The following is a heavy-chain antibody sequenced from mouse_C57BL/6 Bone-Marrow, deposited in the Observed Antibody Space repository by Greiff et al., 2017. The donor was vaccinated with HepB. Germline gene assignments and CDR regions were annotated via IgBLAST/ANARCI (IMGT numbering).Heavy chain of an antibody. CDR1: GYSIISGYY. D-gene: IGHD1-1*01. V-gene: IGHV3-6*01. Sequence: ESGPGLVKPSQSLSLTCSVTGYSIISGYYWNWIRQFPGNKLEWMGYISYDGNNNYKPSLKNRISITRDISKNQFFLKLNSESTEDTATYYCAITTIVATDYWGQGTSVTVSS. CDR3: AITTIVATDY. J-gene: IGHJ4*01. CDR2: ISYDGNN.